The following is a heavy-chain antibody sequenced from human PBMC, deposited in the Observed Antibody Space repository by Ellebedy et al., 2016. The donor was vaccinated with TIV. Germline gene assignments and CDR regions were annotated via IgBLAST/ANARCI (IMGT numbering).Heavy chain of an antibody. J-gene: IGHJ5*02. CDR1: GGSIRNGDHY. CDR2: IYYSGST. Sequence: MPSETLSLTCTASGGSIRNGDHYWSWSRQPPGKGLDWIGYIYYSGSTYYNPSLKSRVTISVDTSKKQFSLQLSSVTAADTAVYFCASKIGESWFDPWGQGTLVTVSS. CDR3: ASKIGESWFDP. V-gene: IGHV4-30-4*01. D-gene: IGHD3-16*01.